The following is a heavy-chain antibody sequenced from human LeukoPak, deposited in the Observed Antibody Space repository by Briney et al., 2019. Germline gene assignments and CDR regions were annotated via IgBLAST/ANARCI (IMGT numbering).Heavy chain of an antibody. Sequence: PGGSLRLSCAASGLTFSNYGIHWVRQAPGKGLEWVAVIWYDGSKKYYGDSVKGRFTISRDNSKNTSILQMNSLRAEDTAFYYCAKDVSGSHFDHWGQGTLVTVSS. V-gene: IGHV3-33*06. CDR2: IWYDGSKK. CDR1: GLTFSNYG. D-gene: IGHD1-26*01. CDR3: AKDVSGSHFDH. J-gene: IGHJ4*02.